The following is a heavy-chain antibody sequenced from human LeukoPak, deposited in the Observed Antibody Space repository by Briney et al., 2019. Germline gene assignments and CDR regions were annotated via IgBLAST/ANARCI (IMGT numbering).Heavy chain of an antibody. V-gene: IGHV3-72*01. CDR2: IRNKANSYTT. Sequence: GGSLRLSCLASGFTFSTYDMTWVCQAPGKGLKWVGRIRNKANSYTTEYAASVKGRFTISRDDSKNSLYLQMNSLKTEDTAVYYCARGGSSSSWYPFDYWGQGTLVTVSS. D-gene: IGHD6-13*01. CDR3: ARGGSSSSWYPFDY. J-gene: IGHJ4*02. CDR1: GFTFSTYD.